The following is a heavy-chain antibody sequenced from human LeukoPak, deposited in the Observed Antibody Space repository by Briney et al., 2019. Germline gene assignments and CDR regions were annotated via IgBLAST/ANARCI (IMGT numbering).Heavy chain of an antibody. V-gene: IGHV1-8*01. CDR1: GYSFTNYD. Sequence: GASVKVSCMASGYSFTNYDINWVRQATGQGLEWMGWMNPDSGYTGYVQNSQGRVAFTTNNSISTAYMELSSLRSEDTAVYYCTRVLTVSDSSASLFWGQGTLVTVSS. J-gene: IGHJ4*02. CDR3: TRVLTVSDSSASLF. D-gene: IGHD3-22*01. CDR2: MNPDSGYT.